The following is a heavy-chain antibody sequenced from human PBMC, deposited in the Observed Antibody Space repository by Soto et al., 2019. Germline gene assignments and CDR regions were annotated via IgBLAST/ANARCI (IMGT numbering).Heavy chain of an antibody. V-gene: IGHV3-11*01. CDR1: GFTFSDYY. CDR2: ISSSGSTI. D-gene: IGHD2-2*01. J-gene: IGHJ4*02. Sequence: QVQLVESGGGLVKPGGSLRLSCAAPGFTFSDYYMSWIRQAPGKGLEWVSYISSSGSTIYYVDAVKGRFTISRDNAKNSLYLQMNSLRAEDTAVYYCARGMARFCSSSSCSPFDYWGQGTLVTVSS. CDR3: ARGMARFCSSSSCSPFDY.